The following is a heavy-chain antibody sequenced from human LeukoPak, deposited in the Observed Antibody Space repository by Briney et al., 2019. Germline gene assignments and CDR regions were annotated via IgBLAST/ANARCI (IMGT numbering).Heavy chain of an antibody. V-gene: IGHV4-59*08. Sequence: SETLSLTCTVSGGSISSYYWSWIRQPPGKGLEWIGYIYYSGSTNYNPSLKSRVTISVDTSKNQFSLKLSSVTAADTAVYYCARHTRKGYSSSCSLDPWGQGTLVTVSS. D-gene: IGHD6-13*01. CDR3: ARHTRKGYSSSCSLDP. CDR2: IYYSGST. J-gene: IGHJ5*02. CDR1: GGSISSYY.